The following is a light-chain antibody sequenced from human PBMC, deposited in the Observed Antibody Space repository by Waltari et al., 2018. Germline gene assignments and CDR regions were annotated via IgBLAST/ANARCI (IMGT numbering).Light chain of an antibody. CDR1: RSDFGSNKY. CDR3: SSRTNSITWV. Sequence: QSALTQPASVSGSPGQSITIPCTATRSDFGSNKYVSWYQQHPGKAPKVVIYDVTERPSGVSNRFSGSKSGSTASLTISGLQTEDEAGYYCSSRTNSITWVFGGGTKVTVL. V-gene: IGLV2-14*03. J-gene: IGLJ3*02. CDR2: DVT.